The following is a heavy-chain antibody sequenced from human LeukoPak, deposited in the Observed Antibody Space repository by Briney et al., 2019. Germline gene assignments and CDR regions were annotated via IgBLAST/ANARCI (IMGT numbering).Heavy chain of an antibody. Sequence: SSETLSLTCTVSGGSISSYYWSWIRQPPGKGLEWIGYIYYSGSTNYNPSLKSRVTISVDTSKNQFSLKLSSVTAADTAVYYCARDFMADDFWSGYSITGYFDLWGRGTLVTVSS. CDR2: IYYSGST. V-gene: IGHV4-59*01. D-gene: IGHD3-3*01. J-gene: IGHJ2*01. CDR3: ARDFMADDFWSGYSITGYFDL. CDR1: GGSISSYY.